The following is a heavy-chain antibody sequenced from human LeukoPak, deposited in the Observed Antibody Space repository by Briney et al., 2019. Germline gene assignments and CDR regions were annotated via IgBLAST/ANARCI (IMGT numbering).Heavy chain of an antibody. V-gene: IGHV3-30*18. Sequence: PGGSLRLSCAASGFTFSSYGMHWVRQAPGRGLEWVAVISYDGSDKNYADSVKGRFTISRDNSKNTLYLQMNSLRAEDTAVYYCAKAVTFGSGSYRPSDYWGQGTLVTVSS. CDR3: AKAVTFGSGSYRPSDY. D-gene: IGHD3-10*01. CDR1: GFTFSSYG. J-gene: IGHJ4*02. CDR2: ISYDGSDK.